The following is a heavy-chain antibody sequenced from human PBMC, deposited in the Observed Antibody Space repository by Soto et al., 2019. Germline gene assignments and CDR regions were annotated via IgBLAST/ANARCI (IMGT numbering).Heavy chain of an antibody. CDR2: INHSGST. CDR1: GGSFSGYY. J-gene: IGHJ6*02. Sequence: SETLSLTCAVYGGSFSGYYWSWIRQPPGKGLEWIGEINHSGSTNYNPSLKSRVTISVDTSKNQFSLKLSSVTAADTAVYYCARVVAARLYYYYGMDVWGQGTTVTVSS. D-gene: IGHD6-6*01. CDR3: ARVVAARLYYYYGMDV. V-gene: IGHV4-34*01.